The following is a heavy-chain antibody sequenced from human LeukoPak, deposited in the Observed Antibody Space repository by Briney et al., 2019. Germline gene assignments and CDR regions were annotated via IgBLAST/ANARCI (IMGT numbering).Heavy chain of an antibody. D-gene: IGHD4-11*01. CDR1: GFIFSNCW. J-gene: IGHJ1*01. CDR2: IKTDGSEK. V-gene: IGHV3-7*01. Sequence: GVSLRLSCETSGFIFSNCWMTWVRQAPGKGLEWVANIKTDGSEKYYADSVKGRFTTSRDNAKNSLYLQMNSLRAEDTAVYYCATYSTRNAREFQSWGQGTLVTVSS. CDR3: ATYSTRNAREFQS.